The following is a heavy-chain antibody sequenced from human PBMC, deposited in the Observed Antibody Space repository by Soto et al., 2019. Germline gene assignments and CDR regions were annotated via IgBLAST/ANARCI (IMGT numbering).Heavy chain of an antibody. J-gene: IGHJ5*02. D-gene: IGHD4-17*01. CDR2: ISGSGGST. V-gene: IGHV3-23*01. CDR1: GFTFRTYA. Sequence: HPGGSLRLSCAASGFTFRTYAMSWVRQAPGKGLEWVSVISGSGGSTYYADSVKGRFTISRDNSKNTLYLQMNSLRAEDTAVYSCAKLSKPGTVTMRDNWLDPWGQGTLVTVSS. CDR3: AKLSKPGTVTMRDNWLDP.